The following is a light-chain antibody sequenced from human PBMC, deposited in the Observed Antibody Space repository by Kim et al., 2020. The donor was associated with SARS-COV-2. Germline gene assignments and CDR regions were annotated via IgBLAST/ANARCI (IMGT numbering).Light chain of an antibody. Sequence: EAPANTVTISGTRSSGRIASNFVQWYQQRPGSAPTSVIYEDNQRPSWVPDRFSGSIDDSSNSASLTISGLKTEDEADYYCQSGRLFGGGTQLTVL. CDR2: EDN. CDR3: QSGRL. CDR1: SGRIASNF. J-gene: IGLJ2*01. V-gene: IGLV6-57*03.